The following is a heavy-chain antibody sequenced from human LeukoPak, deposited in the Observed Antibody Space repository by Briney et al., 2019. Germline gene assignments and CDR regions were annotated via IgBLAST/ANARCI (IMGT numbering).Heavy chain of an antibody. J-gene: IGHJ4*02. V-gene: IGHV1-2*02. Sequence: ASVKVSCKASGYTFTSYGISWVRQAPGQGLEWMGWINPNSGGTNYAQKFQGRVTMTRDTSISTVYMELSRLRSDDTAVYYCARAPWQWLVPFDYWGQGTLVTVSS. CDR1: GYTFTSYG. CDR3: ARAPWQWLVPFDY. D-gene: IGHD6-19*01. CDR2: INPNSGGT.